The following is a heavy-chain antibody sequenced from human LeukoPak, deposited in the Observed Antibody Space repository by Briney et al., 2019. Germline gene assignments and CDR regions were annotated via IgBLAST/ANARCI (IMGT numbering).Heavy chain of an antibody. CDR3: ASKVDYGELSSGGAEYYYYGMDV. CDR2: ISAYNGNT. D-gene: IGHD4-17*01. CDR1: GYTFTSYG. V-gene: IGHV1-18*01. Sequence: GASVKVSCKASGYTFTSYGISWVRQAPGQGLEWMGWISAYNGNTNYAQKLQGRVTMTTDTSTSTAYMELRSLRSDDTAVYYCASKVDYGELSSGGAEYYYYGMDVWGQGTTVTVSS. J-gene: IGHJ6*02.